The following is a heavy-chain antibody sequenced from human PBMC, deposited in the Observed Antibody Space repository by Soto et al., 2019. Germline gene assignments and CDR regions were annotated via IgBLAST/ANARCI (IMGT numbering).Heavy chain of an antibody. D-gene: IGHD3-10*01. Sequence: ASVKVSCKASGYTFTGYYMHWVRQAPGQGLEWMGWINPNSGGTNYAQKFQGRVTMTRDTSISTAYMELSRRRSDDTAVYYCARDPGAALYYYYGMDVWAKGPRSPSP. CDR1: GYTFTGYY. V-gene: IGHV1-2*02. J-gene: IGHJ6*02. CDR2: INPNSGGT. CDR3: ARDPGAALYYYYGMDV.